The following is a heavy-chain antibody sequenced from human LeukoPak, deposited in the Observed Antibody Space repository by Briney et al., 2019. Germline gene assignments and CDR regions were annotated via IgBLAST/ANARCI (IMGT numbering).Heavy chain of an antibody. D-gene: IGHD5-12*01. Sequence: GSLRLSCAASGFSFSDYWMQWVRRAPAKGLVWISRITSDGGDTNYADSVKGRFTISRDNAKNTLYLQMNSLRAEDTAVYYCARALKYNSGYDWGGDYWGQGTLVTVSS. CDR3: ARALKYNSGYDWGGDY. CDR1: GFSFSDYW. J-gene: IGHJ4*02. V-gene: IGHV3-74*01. CDR2: ITSDGGDT.